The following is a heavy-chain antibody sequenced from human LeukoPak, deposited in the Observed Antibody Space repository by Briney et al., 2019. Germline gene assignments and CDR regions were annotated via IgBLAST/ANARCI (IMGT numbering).Heavy chain of an antibody. CDR3: ARGTIFGDHDAFDI. CDR1: GFTFSSYA. D-gene: IGHD3-3*01. V-gene: IGHV3-30-3*01. J-gene: IGHJ3*02. Sequence: GGSLRLSCAASGFTFSSYAMHWVRQAPGKELEGVAVISYDGSNKYYADSVKGRFTISRDNSKNTLYLQMNSLRAEDTAVYYCARGTIFGDHDAFDIWGQGTMVTVSS. CDR2: ISYDGSNK.